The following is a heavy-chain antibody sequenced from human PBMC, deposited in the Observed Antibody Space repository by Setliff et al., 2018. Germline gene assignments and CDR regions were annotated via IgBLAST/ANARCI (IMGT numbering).Heavy chain of an antibody. Sequence: PGGSLRLSCAASGFTFSSYWMHWVRQAPGKGLVWVSRVNSDGSSTTYADSVKGRFTMSRDNANNALYLQMNSLRAEDTAVYYCARGSSSYDYWGQGTLVTVSS. D-gene: IGHD6-6*01. CDR3: ARGSSSYDY. J-gene: IGHJ4*02. V-gene: IGHV3-74*01. CDR2: VNSDGSST. CDR1: GFTFSSYW.